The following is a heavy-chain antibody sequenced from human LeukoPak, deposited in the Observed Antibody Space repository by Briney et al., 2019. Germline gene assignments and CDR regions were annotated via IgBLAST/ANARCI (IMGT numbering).Heavy chain of an antibody. CDR1: GGTFSSYA. CDR2: IIPIFGTA. CDR3: ATHYGPDPWGYFDY. V-gene: IGHV1-69*01. J-gene: IGHJ4*02. D-gene: IGHD4-17*01. Sequence: SVKVSCKASGGTFSSYAISWVRQAPGQGLEWMGGIIPIFGTANYAQKFQGRVTITADESTSTAYMELSSLRSEDTAVYYCATHYGPDPWGYFDYWGQGILVTVSS.